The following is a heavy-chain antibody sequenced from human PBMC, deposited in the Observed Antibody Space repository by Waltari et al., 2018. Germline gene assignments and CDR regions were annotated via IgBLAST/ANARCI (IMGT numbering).Heavy chain of an antibody. Sequence: QLQLQESGPGLVKPSETLSLTCTVSGGSISSSSYYWGWIRQPPGKGLAWIGSIYYSGRTYYNPSLRSRVTISVDTSKNQCSLKLSSVTASDTAVYYCASLRGYCSGGSCYYYFDYWGQGTLVTVSS. CDR2: IYYSGRT. V-gene: IGHV4-39*01. CDR1: GGSISSSSYY. J-gene: IGHJ4*02. D-gene: IGHD2-15*01. CDR3: ASLRGYCSGGSCYYYFDY.